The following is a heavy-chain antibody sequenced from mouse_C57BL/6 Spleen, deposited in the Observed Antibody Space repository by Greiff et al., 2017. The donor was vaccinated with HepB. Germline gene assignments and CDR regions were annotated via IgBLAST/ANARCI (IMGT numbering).Heavy chain of an antibody. CDR3: ARYERSIAALDY. J-gene: IGHJ4*01. Sequence: VQLQQSGAELVKPGASVKLSCKASGYTFTSYRMHWVKQRPGQGLEWIGIINPNSGSTNYNEKFKSKATLTVDKSSSTAYMQLSSLTSEDSAVYYCARYERSIAALDYWGQGTSVTVSS. V-gene: IGHV1-64*01. CDR2: INPNSGST. D-gene: IGHD2-3*01. CDR1: GYTFTSYR.